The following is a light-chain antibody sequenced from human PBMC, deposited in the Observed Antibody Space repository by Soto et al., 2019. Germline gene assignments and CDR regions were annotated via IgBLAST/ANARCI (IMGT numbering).Light chain of an antibody. CDR3: QQYNSLYP. CDR2: KAS. CDR1: QSISSW. V-gene: IGKV1-5*03. J-gene: IGKJ2*01. Sequence: DIQMTQSPSTLSASVGDRVTITCRASQSISSWLAWYQQKPGKAPKLLIYKASSLESGVPSRFSGSGSGTEFTLTIISLQPDDFATYYCQQYNSLYPFGQGTKLEIK.